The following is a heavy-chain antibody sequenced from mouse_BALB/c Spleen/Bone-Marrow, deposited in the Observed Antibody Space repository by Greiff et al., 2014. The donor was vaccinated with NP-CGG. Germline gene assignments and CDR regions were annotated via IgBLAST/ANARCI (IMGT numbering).Heavy chain of an antibody. J-gene: IGHJ3*01. CDR3: ARSATMIFAY. CDR1: GYTFTSYW. D-gene: IGHD2-4*01. Sequence: VQLQQSGAELAKPGASVKMSCKASGYTFTSYWMHWVKQRPGQGLEWIGYINPSTGYTEYNQKFRDKATLTADKSSSTAYMQRSGLTSEDSAFYYCARSATMIFAYWGQGTLVTVSA. V-gene: IGHV1-7*01. CDR2: INPSTGYT.